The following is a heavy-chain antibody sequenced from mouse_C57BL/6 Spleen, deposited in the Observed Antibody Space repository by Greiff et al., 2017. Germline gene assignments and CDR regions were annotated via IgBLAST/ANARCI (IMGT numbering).Heavy chain of an antibody. Sequence: ESGPGLVKPSQSLSLTCSVTGYSITSGYYWNWIRQFPGNKLEWMGYISYDGSNNYNPSLKNRISITRDTSKNQFFLKLNSVTTEDTATYYCASIYYGNYDAMDDWGQGTSVTVSS. D-gene: IGHD2-1*01. CDR2: ISYDGSN. CDR1: GYSITSGYY. CDR3: ASIYYGNYDAMDD. J-gene: IGHJ4*01. V-gene: IGHV3-6*01.